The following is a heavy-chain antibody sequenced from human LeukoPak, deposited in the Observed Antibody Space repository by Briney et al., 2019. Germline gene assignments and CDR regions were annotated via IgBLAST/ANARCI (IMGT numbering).Heavy chain of an antibody. J-gene: IGHJ4*02. CDR2: IYYSGST. Sequence: SETLSLTCTVSGGSISSSNFYWGWIRQPPGKGLEWIGSIYYSGSTYYNPSLKSRVTISVDTSKNQFSLKLSSVTAADTAVYYCAREYSSSSEPEGFDYWGQGTLVTVSS. CDR1: GGSISSSNFY. CDR3: AREYSSSSEPEGFDY. V-gene: IGHV4-39*07. D-gene: IGHD6-6*01.